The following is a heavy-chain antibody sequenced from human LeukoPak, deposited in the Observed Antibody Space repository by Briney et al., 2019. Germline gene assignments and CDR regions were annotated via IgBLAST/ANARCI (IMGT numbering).Heavy chain of an antibody. CDR2: IYYSGST. J-gene: IGHJ1*01. D-gene: IGHD3-16*02. V-gene: IGHV4-59*01. Sequence: SETLSLTCTVSGGSISSYYWSWLRQPPGKGLEWIGYIYYSGSTNYNPSRKSRVTISVDTSKNQFSLKLSSVTAADTAVYYCADRNFQHWGQGTLVTVSS. CDR1: GGSISSYY. CDR3: ADRNFQH.